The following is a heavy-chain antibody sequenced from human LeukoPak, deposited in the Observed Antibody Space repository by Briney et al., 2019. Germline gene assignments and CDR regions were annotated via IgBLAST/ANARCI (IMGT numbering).Heavy chain of an antibody. CDR1: GYTLTELS. J-gene: IGHJ5*02. CDR3: ARGELYAWFDP. D-gene: IGHD3-10*01. CDR2: FDPEDGET. Sequence: ASVKVSCKVSGYTLTELSMHWVRQAPGKGLEWMGGFDPEDGETIYAQKFQGRVTMTTDTSTSTAYMELRSLRSDDTAVYYCARGELYAWFDPWGQGTLVTVSS. V-gene: IGHV1-24*01.